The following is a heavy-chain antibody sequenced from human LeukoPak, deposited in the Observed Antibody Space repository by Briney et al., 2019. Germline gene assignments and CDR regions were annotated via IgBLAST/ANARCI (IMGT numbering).Heavy chain of an antibody. D-gene: IGHD3-3*01. CDR1: GGSISSGGYY. J-gene: IGHJ6*02. CDR2: INYSGGT. Sequence: SETLSLTCTVSGGSISSGGYYWNWFRQHPGKGLEWIGYINYSGGTFYNPSLKSRVTISVDTSKNQFSLKLSSVTAADTAVYYCAKIAYDALDSYYYGMDVWGQGTTVTVSS. CDR3: AKIAYDALDSYYYGMDV. V-gene: IGHV4-31*03.